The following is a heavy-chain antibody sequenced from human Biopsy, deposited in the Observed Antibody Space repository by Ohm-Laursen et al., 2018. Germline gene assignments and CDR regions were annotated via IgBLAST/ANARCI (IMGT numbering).Heavy chain of an antibody. CDR3: AADINVWNVNY. Sequence: ASVKVSCKVSGGTFTNYAISWVRQAPGQGLEWMGWISTYNGNTNYAQKFQGRVTMTEDTSTDTAYMELSSLRSEDTAVYYCAADINVWNVNYWGQGTQVTVSS. V-gene: IGHV1-18*01. CDR2: ISTYNGNT. CDR1: GGTFTNYA. J-gene: IGHJ4*02. D-gene: IGHD1-1*01.